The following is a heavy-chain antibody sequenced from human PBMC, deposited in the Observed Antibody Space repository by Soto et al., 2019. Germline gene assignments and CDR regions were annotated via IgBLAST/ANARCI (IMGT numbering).Heavy chain of an antibody. CDR1: GFTFSSYA. Sequence: EVQLLESGGGLVQPGGTLTLSCATSGFTFSSYAMVWVRQAAEKGLEWVASISNNGDTAYYADSVKGRITISRGNPENTLYLQMNGLRADDTALYFCAKSRVFIGAIVTLLDSWGQGTQVTVSS. V-gene: IGHV3-23*01. CDR3: AKSRVFIGAIVTLLDS. CDR2: ISNNGDTA. D-gene: IGHD3-16*02. J-gene: IGHJ4*02.